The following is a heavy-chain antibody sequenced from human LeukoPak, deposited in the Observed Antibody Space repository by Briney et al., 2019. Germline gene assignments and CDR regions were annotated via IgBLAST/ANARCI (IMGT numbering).Heavy chain of an antibody. CDR1: GCTFTNYN. Sequence: ASVKVSCKASGCTFTNYNMHWVRQAPGQGLERMGIINPSGGSTSYAQKFQGRVTMTRDTSTNTVYMELSSLRSEDTAVYYCAREGRGYSYGYWGQGTLVTVSS. CDR3: AREGRGYSYGY. J-gene: IGHJ4*02. V-gene: IGHV1-46*01. CDR2: INPSGGST. D-gene: IGHD5-18*01.